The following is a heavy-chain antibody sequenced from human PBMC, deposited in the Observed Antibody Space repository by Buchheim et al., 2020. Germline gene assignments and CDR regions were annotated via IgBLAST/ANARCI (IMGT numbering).Heavy chain of an antibody. J-gene: IGHJ4*02. CDR2: INPSGGST. CDR3: AQLDGSGTYLHLHQ. CDR1: GYTFTSYY. D-gene: IGHD3-10*01. V-gene: IGHV1-46*01. Sequence: QVQLVQSGAEVKKPGASVKVSCKASGYTFTSYYMHWVRQAPGQGLEWMGIINPSGGSTSYAQKFQGRIAMTRDTSISTAYMELHSLTSEDTAVYYCAQLDGSGTYLHLHQWGQGTL.